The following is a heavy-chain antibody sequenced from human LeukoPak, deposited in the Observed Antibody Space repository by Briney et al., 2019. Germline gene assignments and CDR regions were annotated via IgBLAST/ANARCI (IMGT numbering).Heavy chain of an antibody. Sequence: PGGSLRLSCAASGFTFDDYGMNWVRQAPGKGLEWVSGINWNGGATGYAGSVKGRFTISRDNAKNSLFLQMNSLRAEDTAMYYCAREPRGYSYGYLFDSWGQGTLVTVSS. CDR3: AREPRGYSYGYLFDS. J-gene: IGHJ4*02. V-gene: IGHV3-20*04. CDR1: GFTFDDYG. D-gene: IGHD5-18*01. CDR2: INWNGGAT.